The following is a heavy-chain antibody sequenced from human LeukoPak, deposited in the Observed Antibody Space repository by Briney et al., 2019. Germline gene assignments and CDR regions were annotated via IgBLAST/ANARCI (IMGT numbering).Heavy chain of an antibody. CDR1: GFTFSSYW. Sequence: PGGSLRLSXAASGFTFSSYWMSWVRQAPGKGLEWVANIKQDGSEKYYVDSVKGRFTISRDNAKNSLYLQMNSLRAEDTAVYYCARARGYYYDSSGYYPLDYWGQGTLVTVSS. J-gene: IGHJ4*02. CDR2: IKQDGSEK. V-gene: IGHV3-7*01. D-gene: IGHD3-22*01. CDR3: ARARGYYYDSSGYYPLDY.